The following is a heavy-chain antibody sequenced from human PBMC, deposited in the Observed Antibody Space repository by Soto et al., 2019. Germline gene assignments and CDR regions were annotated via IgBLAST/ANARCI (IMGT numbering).Heavy chain of an antibody. CDR1: GYTFTNHG. J-gene: IGHJ3*02. CDR3: ARDRVAGIWGHAFAI. Sequence: QVQLVQSGTEVKKPGASVKVSCKTSGYTFTNHGINWVRQAPGQGLDWMGWINPYNANTNYAQKLQGRVTMTTDTSTTTAYMDLRSLTSDDPAVYYCARDRVAGIWGHAFAICGQGTVVTGSS. D-gene: IGHD3-16*01. CDR2: INPYNANT. V-gene: IGHV1-18*04.